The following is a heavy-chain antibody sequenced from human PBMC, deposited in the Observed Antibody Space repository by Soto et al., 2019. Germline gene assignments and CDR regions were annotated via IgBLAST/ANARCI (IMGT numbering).Heavy chain of an antibody. CDR3: ARGWQCYFLSDY. D-gene: IGHD3-3*01. V-gene: IGHV1-18*01. J-gene: IGHJ4*02. CDR1: GYTFTRYY. CDR2: VSAYNGNT. Sequence: ASVKVSCKASGYTFTRYYINWVRQAPGQGLEWMGWVSAYNGNTHYEQKLQGRVTLTTDTSTSTAYMELRSLRSDDTAVYFCARGWQCYFLSDYWGQGTLVTVSS.